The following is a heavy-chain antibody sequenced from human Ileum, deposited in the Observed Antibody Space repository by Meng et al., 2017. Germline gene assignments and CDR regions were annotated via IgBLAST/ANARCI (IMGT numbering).Heavy chain of an antibody. V-gene: IGHV3-23*01. CDR2: ISGSDGSA. Sequence: GGSLRLSCAASGFTSSSYAMRWVRQAPAKGLEWVSSISGSDGSASYADSVKGRVTIARDNSKNPLYLQMSSRREEETAVYYCTKDRVGAVVVITTHWFDPWGQGTLVTVSS. D-gene: IGHD3-22*01. CDR1: GFTSSSYA. CDR3: TKDRVGAVVVITTHWFDP. J-gene: IGHJ5*02.